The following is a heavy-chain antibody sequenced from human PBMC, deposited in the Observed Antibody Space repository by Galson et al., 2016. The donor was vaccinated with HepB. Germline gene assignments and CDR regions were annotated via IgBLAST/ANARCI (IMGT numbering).Heavy chain of an antibody. D-gene: IGHD4/OR15-4a*01. CDR1: GFTFAYAW. V-gene: IGHV3-15*01. Sequence: SLRLSCAASGFTFAYAWMNWVRQAPGEGLEWVGRIKNKADGGTIDYAAPVKGRFTISRDDSKNTLYLQMNSLEIEDTAIYYCTKVLAYYQYDMDVWGRGSTVTVSS. CDR2: IKNKADGGTI. J-gene: IGHJ6*03. CDR3: TKVLAYYQYDMDV.